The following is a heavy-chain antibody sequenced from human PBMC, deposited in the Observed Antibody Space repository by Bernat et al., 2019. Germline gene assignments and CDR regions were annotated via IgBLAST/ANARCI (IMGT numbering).Heavy chain of an antibody. V-gene: IGHV3-30-3*01. D-gene: IGHD4-17*01. CDR3: AREDYGDYEIDAFDI. J-gene: IGHJ3*02. CDR2: ISYDGSNK. CDR1: GFTFSSYA. Sequence: QVQLVESGGGVVQPGRSLRLSCAASGFTFSSYAMHWVRQAPGKGLEWVAVISYDGSNKYYADSLKGRFTISRDNSKNTLYLQMNSLRAEDTAVYYCAREDYGDYEIDAFDIWGQGTMVTVSS.